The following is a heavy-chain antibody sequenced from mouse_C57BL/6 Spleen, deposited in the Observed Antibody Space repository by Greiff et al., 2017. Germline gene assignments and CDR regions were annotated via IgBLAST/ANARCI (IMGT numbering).Heavy chain of an antibody. CDR2: IYPGDGDT. Sequence: LQESGASVKISCKASGYAFSSYWMNWVKQRPGKGLEWIGQIYPGDGDTNYNGKFKGKATLTADKSSSTAYMQLSSLTSEDSAVYFCARSGGTTVVDFDYWGQGTTLTVSS. CDR3: ARSGGTTVVDFDY. V-gene: IGHV1-80*01. J-gene: IGHJ2*01. D-gene: IGHD1-1*01. CDR1: GYAFSSYW.